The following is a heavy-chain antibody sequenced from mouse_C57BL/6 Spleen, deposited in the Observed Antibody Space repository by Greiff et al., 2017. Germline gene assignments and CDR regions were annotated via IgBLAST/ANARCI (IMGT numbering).Heavy chain of an antibody. J-gene: IGHJ1*03. CDR3: AIPYYYGSSYGYFDV. CDR2: INPSTGGT. Sequence: VQLKESGPELVKPGASVKISCKASGYSFTGYYMNWVKQSPEKSLEWIGEINPSTGGTTYNQKFKAKATLTVDKSSSTAYMQLKSLTSEDSAVYYCAIPYYYGSSYGYFDVWGTGTTVTVSS. V-gene: IGHV1-42*01. CDR1: GYSFTGYY. D-gene: IGHD1-1*01.